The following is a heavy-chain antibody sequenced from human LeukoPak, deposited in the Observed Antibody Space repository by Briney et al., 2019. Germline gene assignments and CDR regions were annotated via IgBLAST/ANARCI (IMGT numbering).Heavy chain of an antibody. CDR2: IWYDGSHK. J-gene: IGHJ4*02. V-gene: IGHV3-33*08. CDR1: GFTFSTYN. Sequence: GGSLRLSCAASGFTFSTYNMNWVRQAPGKGLEWVAVIWYDGSHKYYADSVKGRFTISRDNSKNTLFLQMSSLRAEDTAVYYCARDGVVAATSALDYWGQGTLVTVSS. CDR3: ARDGVVAATSALDY. D-gene: IGHD2-15*01.